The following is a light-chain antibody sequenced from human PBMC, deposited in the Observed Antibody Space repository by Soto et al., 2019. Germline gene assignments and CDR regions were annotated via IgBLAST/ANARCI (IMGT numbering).Light chain of an antibody. Sequence: DIQMTQSPSTLSASVGDRVTITCRASQSTRTWLAWYQQKPGKAPRLLMYQASSLKSGVPSRFSGSGSETEFTLTITSLQPDDTATYFCQQYSTYLWTFGQGTKVDIK. CDR1: QSTRTW. CDR3: QQYSTYLWT. CDR2: QAS. J-gene: IGKJ1*01. V-gene: IGKV1-5*03.